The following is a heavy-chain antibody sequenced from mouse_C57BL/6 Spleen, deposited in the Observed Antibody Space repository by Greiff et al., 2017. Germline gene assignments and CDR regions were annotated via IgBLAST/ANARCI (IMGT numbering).Heavy chain of an antibody. Sequence: EVQLQQSGPVLVKPGASVKMSCKASGYTFTDYYMNWVKQSHGKSLEWIGVINPYNGGTSYNQKFKGKATLTVDKSSSTAYMELNSLTSEDSAVYYCARGGSYYFDYWDQGTTLTVSS. CDR2: INPYNGGT. V-gene: IGHV1-19*01. CDR3: ARGGSYYFDY. J-gene: IGHJ2*01. D-gene: IGHD3-1*01. CDR1: GYTFTDYY.